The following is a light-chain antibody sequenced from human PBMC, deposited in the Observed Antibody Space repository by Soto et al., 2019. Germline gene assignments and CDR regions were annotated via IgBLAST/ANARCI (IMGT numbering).Light chain of an antibody. CDR2: GAS. V-gene: IGKV3-20*01. Sequence: EIVLTQSPGTLSLSPGESATLSCRASQSVYSKYLAWYQQKPGQAPRLLIYGASSRARGIPDRFSGSGSGTDFTLTISRLEPEDFAVYYCQHHGGSPITFGQGTRLEIK. CDR1: QSVYSKY. J-gene: IGKJ5*01. CDR3: QHHGGSPIT.